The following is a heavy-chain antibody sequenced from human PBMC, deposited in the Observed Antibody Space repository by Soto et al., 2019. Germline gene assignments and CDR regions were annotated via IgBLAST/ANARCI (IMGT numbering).Heavy chain of an antibody. V-gene: IGHV3-33*01. CDR3: ARIDCTGGSCRPYAYYDMDV. D-gene: IGHD2-15*01. CDR1: GFTFYTYG. Sequence: SLRLSCAASGFTFYTYGMHWVRQAPGRGLEWMAVIWYDGSIKYYADSVKGRFTISRDNSKNTLYLQMNSLRAEDTAVYYCARIDCTGGSCRPYAYYDMDVWGQGTTVTVSS. CDR2: IWYDGSIK. J-gene: IGHJ6*02.